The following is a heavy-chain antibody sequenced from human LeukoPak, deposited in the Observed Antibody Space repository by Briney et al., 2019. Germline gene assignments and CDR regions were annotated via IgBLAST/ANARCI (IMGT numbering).Heavy chain of an antibody. D-gene: IGHD1-26*01. V-gene: IGHV3-30*18. Sequence: PGGSLRLSCAASGFTFSSYGMHWVRQAPGKGLEWVAVISYDGSNKYYADSVKGRFTISRDNSKNTLYLQMNSLRAEDTAVYYCAKEADSGSYNGLYYYYGMDVWGQGTTVTVSS. CDR2: ISYDGSNK. J-gene: IGHJ6*02. CDR1: GFTFSSYG. CDR3: AKEADSGSYNGLYYYYGMDV.